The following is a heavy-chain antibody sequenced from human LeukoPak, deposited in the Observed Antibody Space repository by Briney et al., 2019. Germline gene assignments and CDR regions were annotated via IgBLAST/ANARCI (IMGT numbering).Heavy chain of an antibody. CDR2: IYYSGST. CDR1: GGSISSGDYY. CDR3: ARVRTYYDLNYYFDY. Sequence: PSETLSLTCTVSGGSISSGDYYWSWIRQPPGKGLEWIGYIYYSGSTYYNPSLKSRVTISVDTSKNQFSLKLSSVTAADTAVYYCARVRTYYDLNYYFDYWGQGTLVTVSS. J-gene: IGHJ4*02. D-gene: IGHD3-3*01. V-gene: IGHV4-30-4*08.